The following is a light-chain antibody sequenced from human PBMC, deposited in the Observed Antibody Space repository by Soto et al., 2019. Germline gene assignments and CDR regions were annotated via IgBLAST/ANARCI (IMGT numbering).Light chain of an antibody. CDR3: QQYNNWPLT. CDR2: GAS. J-gene: IGKJ4*01. Sequence: EMVMTQSPATLSVSPGERATLSCRASQSVSSNLAWYQQKPGQAPRLRIYGASTRATGIPARFSGSGSGTDSTLTISSLQSEDFAVYYCQQYNNWPLTYGGGSKVEIK. V-gene: IGKV3-15*01. CDR1: QSVSSN.